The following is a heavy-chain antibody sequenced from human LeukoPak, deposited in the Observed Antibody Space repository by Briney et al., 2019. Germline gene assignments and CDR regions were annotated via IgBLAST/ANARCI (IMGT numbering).Heavy chain of an antibody. V-gene: IGHV4-34*01. CDR2: INHSGST. CDR3: ARGLRFPTYCSSTSCAFARGCCSGGSCYSNYFDY. D-gene: IGHD2-15*01. Sequence: PSETLSLTCAVYGGSFSGYYWSWIRQPPGKGLEWIGEINHSGSTNYNPSLKSRITISVDTSKNQFSLKLSSVTAADTAVYYCARGLRFPTYCSSTSCAFARGCCSGGSCYSNYFDYWGQGTLVTVSS. J-gene: IGHJ4*02. CDR1: GGSFSGYY.